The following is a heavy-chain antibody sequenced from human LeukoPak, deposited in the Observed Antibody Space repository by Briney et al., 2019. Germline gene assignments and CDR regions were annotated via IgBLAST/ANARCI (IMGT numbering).Heavy chain of an antibody. V-gene: IGHV3-23*01. Sequence: GGSLRLSCAASGFTLSSYAMSWVRQAPGKGLEWVSAISDSGGNTYYADSMKGRFTISRDNSKNTLYLQMNSPRADDAAIYYCANARGGWGQGTLVTVSS. CDR3: ANARGG. J-gene: IGHJ4*02. D-gene: IGHD3-10*01. CDR2: ISDSGGNT. CDR1: GFTLSSYA.